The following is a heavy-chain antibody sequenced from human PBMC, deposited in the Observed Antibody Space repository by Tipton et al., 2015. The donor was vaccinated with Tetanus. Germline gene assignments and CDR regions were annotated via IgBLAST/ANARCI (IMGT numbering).Heavy chain of an antibody. CDR2: ITPIFGTT. CDR3: ARAPNRISRASAC. CDR1: GGTFTNYA. Sequence: QSGAEVKKPGSSGKVSCKASGGTFTNYALSWVRQAPGQGLEWVGGITPIFGTTNSAPKFQGRVTITADESTNTAYMELSSLRSEGTAVYFCARAPNRISRASACWGQGTQVTVSS. J-gene: IGHJ4*02. V-gene: IGHV1-69*01. D-gene: IGHD1-14*01.